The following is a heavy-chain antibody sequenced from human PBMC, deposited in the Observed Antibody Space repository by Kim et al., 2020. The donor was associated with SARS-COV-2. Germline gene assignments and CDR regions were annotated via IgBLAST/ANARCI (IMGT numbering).Heavy chain of an antibody. CDR2: IYTSGST. V-gene: IGHV4-61*02. D-gene: IGHD5-18*01. Sequence: SETLSLTCTVSGGSISSGSYYWSWIRQPAGKGLEWIGRIYTSGSTNYNPSLKSRVTISVDTSKNQFSLKLSSVTAADTAVYYCARGGYSYAPYYYGMDVWGQGTTVTVSS. CDR3: ARGGYSYAPYYYGMDV. CDR1: GGSISSGSYY. J-gene: IGHJ6*02.